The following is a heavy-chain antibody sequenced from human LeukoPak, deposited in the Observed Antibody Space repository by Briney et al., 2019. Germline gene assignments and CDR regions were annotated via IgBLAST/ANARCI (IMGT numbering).Heavy chain of an antibody. CDR1: GGSISSSSYY. CDR3: ARPWGVVITD. CDR2: IYYSGST. V-gene: IGHV4-39*01. D-gene: IGHD2-21*01. J-gene: IGHJ4*02. Sequence: PAETLSLTCTVSGGSISSSSYYWGWIRQPPGKWLEWIGSIYYSGSTYYNPSLKSRVTISVDTSKDQFSLKLSSVTAADTAVYYCARPWGVVITDWGQGTLVTVSS.